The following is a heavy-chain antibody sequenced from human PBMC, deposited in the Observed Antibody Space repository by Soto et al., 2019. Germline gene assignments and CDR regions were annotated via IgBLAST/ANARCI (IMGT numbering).Heavy chain of an antibody. CDR2: IYHSGST. V-gene: IGHV4-38-2*01. CDR1: GYSISSGYY. Sequence: SETLSLTCAVSGYSISSGYYWGWIRQPPGKGLEWIGTIYHSGSTYYNPSLKSRVTISVDTSKNQFSLKMTSVTAADRAVYYCARYNSYALDYWGRGTLVTVSS. J-gene: IGHJ4*02. D-gene: IGHD2-8*01. CDR3: ARYNSYALDY.